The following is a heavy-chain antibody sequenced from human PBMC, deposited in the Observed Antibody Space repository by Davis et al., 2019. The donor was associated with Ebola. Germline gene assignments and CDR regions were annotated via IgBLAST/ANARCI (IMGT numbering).Heavy chain of an antibody. J-gene: IGHJ6*02. CDR1: GYTFATYW. V-gene: IGHV5-51*01. D-gene: IGHD3-10*01. CDR2: IYPGDSDT. CDR3: ARRSGSGDYYYYYGMDV. Sequence: GESLKISCKGFGYTFATYWIGWVRQMPGKGLEWMGIIYPGDSDTRYSPSFQGQVTISADKSISTAYLQWSSLKASDTAMYYCARRSGSGDYYYYYGMDVWGQGTTVTVSS.